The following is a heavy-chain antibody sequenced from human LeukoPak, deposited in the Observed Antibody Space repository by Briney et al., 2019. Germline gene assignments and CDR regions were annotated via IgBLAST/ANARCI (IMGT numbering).Heavy chain of an antibody. V-gene: IGHV3-23*01. CDR1: GFTFSSYA. Sequence: QPGGSLRLSCAASGFTFSSYAMGWVRQAPGKGLECVSAISGNGASTYYADSVKGRFTISRDNSKNTPFLQVDSLRAEDTAVYYCARDDGYSYGFDYWGQGTLVTVSS. D-gene: IGHD5-18*01. CDR2: ISGNGAST. CDR3: ARDDGYSYGFDY. J-gene: IGHJ4*02.